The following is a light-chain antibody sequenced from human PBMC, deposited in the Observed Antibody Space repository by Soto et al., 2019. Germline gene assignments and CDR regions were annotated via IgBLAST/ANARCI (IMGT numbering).Light chain of an antibody. CDR2: TNN. J-gene: IGLJ2*01. CDR1: SSNIGSNT. Sequence: QSVLTQSPSASGTPGQRVTISCSGSSSNIGSNTVNWYQQLPGTAPKLLMYTNNQRPSGVPDRFSGSKSGTSASLAISGLQSEDEADYYCAAWDDSLNGVVFGGGTKVTVL. CDR3: AAWDDSLNGVV. V-gene: IGLV1-44*01.